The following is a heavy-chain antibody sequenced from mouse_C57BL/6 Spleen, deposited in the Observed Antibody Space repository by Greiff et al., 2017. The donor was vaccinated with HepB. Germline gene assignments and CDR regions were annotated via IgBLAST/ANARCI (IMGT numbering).Heavy chain of an antibody. J-gene: IGHJ4*01. V-gene: IGHV3-6*01. CDR3: ARDRGNYRAMDY. Sequence: EVKLMESGPGLVKPSQSLSLTCSVTGYSITSGYYWNWIRQFPGNKLEWMGYISYDGSNNYNPSLKNRISITRDTSKNQFFLKLNSVTTEDTATYYCARDRGNYRAMDYWGQGTSVTVSS. CDR2: ISYDGSN. CDR1: GYSITSGYY. D-gene: IGHD2-1*01.